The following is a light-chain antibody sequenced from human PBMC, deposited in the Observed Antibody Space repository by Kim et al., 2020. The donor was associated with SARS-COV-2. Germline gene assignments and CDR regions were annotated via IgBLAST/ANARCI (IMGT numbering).Light chain of an antibody. CDR3: QVWDGPTDHAV. CDR1: DIGTKF. CDR2: YDP. Sequence: APGGAARLSFEGDDIGTKFVHCYHQRPGQAPRLVTSYDPRRPAGIRARFRGSNSGNTATLTIREVEAGDEGDYFCQVWDGPTDHAVFGGGTQLTVL. J-gene: IGLJ2*01. V-gene: IGLV3-21*04.